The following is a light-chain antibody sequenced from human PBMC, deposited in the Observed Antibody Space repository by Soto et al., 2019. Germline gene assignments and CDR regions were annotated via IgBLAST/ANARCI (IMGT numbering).Light chain of an antibody. CDR2: DAS. Sequence: EIVLTQSPATLSLSPGERATLSCRASQSVSRSLAWYQQKPGQAPRLLISDASNRATGIPARFSGSGSGTDFTLTISNLETEDFAVYYCQHQGYTFGQGTKLEIK. V-gene: IGKV3-11*01. CDR3: QHQGYT. CDR1: QSVSRS. J-gene: IGKJ2*01.